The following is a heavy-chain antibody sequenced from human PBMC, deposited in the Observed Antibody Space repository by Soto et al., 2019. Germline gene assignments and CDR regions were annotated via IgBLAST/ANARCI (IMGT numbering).Heavy chain of an antibody. CDR3: ASLVGVNNWFDP. Sequence: QVQLVQSGAEVKKPGASVKVSCKASGYTFTSYYMHWVRQAPGQGLEWMGIINPSGGSTSYAQKFQGRVTMTRDTSTSTVYMELSSLRSEDTAVYYCASLVGVNNWFDPWGQGTLVTVSS. J-gene: IGHJ5*02. CDR1: GYTFTSYY. V-gene: IGHV1-46*03. CDR2: INPSGGST. D-gene: IGHD3-10*01.